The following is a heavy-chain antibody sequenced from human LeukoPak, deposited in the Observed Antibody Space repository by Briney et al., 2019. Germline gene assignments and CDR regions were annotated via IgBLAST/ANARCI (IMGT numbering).Heavy chain of an antibody. J-gene: IGHJ4*02. CDR1: GFTFRDYG. CDR2: VTGSGDGT. V-gene: IGHV3-23*01. Sequence: PGESLRLSCSASGFTFRDYGMYWVRQAPGQGLEWVSAVTGSGDGTYYADSVKGRFTISRDNSKNTLFLQLSSLRPEDTAVYYCAKRDGTSRGGFDYWGQGTPVTVSS. CDR3: AKRDGTSRGGFDY. D-gene: IGHD3-16*01.